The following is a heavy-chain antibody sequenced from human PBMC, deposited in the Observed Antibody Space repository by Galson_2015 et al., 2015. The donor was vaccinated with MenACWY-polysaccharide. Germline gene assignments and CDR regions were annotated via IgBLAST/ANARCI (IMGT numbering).Heavy chain of an antibody. V-gene: IGHV3-23*01. D-gene: IGHD6-6*01. Sequence: SLRLSCAASGFTFSSFAMSWVRQAPGKGLKWVSAISGSGGGTYYADSVKGRFTVSRDNSKNTLYLQMNSLGAEDTAVYYCAKAHIAARPDRRMVYYYYYMDVWGKGTMVTVSS. CDR2: ISGSGGGT. CDR3: AKAHIAARPDRRMVYYYYYMDV. CDR1: GFTFSSFA. J-gene: IGHJ6*03.